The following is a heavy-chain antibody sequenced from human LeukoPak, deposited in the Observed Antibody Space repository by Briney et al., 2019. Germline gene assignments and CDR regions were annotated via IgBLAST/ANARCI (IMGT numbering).Heavy chain of an antibody. V-gene: IGHV4-59*08. D-gene: IGHD6-13*01. CDR3: ARHGPQLPYSSSWYESWFDP. Sequence: PSETLSLTCTVSGGSISSYYWSWIRQPPGKGLEWIGYIYYSGSTNYNPSLKSRVTISVDTSKNQFSLKLSSVTAADTAVYYCARHGPQLPYSSSWYESWFDPWGQGTLVTVSS. CDR2: IYYSGST. J-gene: IGHJ5*02. CDR1: GGSISSYY.